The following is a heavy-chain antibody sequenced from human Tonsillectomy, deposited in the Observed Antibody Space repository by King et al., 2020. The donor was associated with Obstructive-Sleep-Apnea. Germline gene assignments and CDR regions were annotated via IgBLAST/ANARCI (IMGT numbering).Heavy chain of an antibody. CDR3: AKGTDMGHSEETH. CDR2: ITGSGQYK. J-gene: IGHJ4*02. D-gene: IGHD5-18*01. Sequence: VQLVESGGNLVQPGGSLRLSCAVSGFTFSDYAMSWVRQAPGKGLEGVSGITGSGQYKFSGGSVKGRFHIFRENYEKTLYLQMHSLRVDDTAFYYCAKGTDMGHSEETHWGPGTLVTVTS. V-gene: IGHV3-23*04. CDR1: GFTFSDYA.